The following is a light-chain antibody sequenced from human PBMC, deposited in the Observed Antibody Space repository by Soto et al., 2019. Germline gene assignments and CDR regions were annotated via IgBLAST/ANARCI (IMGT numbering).Light chain of an antibody. Sequence: DVQMTQSPSSLSASVGDRVTITCQASQDISQHLSWYQQKPGKAPNLLICDASTLETGVPSRFSGSGSGTEFTFTISSLQPEDFVTYYCQQYGDLPLTFGQGTRLEMK. J-gene: IGKJ5*01. CDR1: QDISQH. CDR2: DAS. CDR3: QQYGDLPLT. V-gene: IGKV1-33*01.